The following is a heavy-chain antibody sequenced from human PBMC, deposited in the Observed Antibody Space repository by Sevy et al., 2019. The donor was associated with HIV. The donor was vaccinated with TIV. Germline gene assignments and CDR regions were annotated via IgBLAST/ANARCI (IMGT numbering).Heavy chain of an antibody. Sequence: GESLKISCSAPGIAFSASIMHWVRRAPGKGLEWVALASYDGSIQYGGPGNGRFGISRDDSKKMLYLQMSSLTTEDTAVYYCAREGESSGHAGAFDTWGQGTMVTVSS. D-gene: IGHD3-22*01. CDR2: ASYDGSIQ. J-gene: IGHJ3*02. V-gene: IGHV3-30*09. CDR3: AREGESSGHAGAFDT. CDR1: GIAFSASI.